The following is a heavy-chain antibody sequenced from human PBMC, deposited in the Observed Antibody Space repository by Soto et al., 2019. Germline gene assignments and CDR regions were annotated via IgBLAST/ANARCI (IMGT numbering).Heavy chain of an antibody. J-gene: IGHJ4*02. CDR3: XRDQGGYGIFDD. D-gene: IGHD5-12*01. V-gene: IGHV1-18*04. CDR2: ISGHNGVT. CDR1: GYTFTSSG. Sequence: QVQLVQSXPEVKKPEASVKVSCKTSGYTFTSSGISWVRQAPGQGPEWMGWISGHNGVTNFARNXXXXXXXTXXSXXXXXXXXXXXXXXXXXXXXXXXRDQGGYGIFDDWGQGTXVTVS.